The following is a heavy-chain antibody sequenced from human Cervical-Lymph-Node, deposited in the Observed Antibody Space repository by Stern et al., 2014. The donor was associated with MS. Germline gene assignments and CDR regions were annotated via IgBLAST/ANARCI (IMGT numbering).Heavy chain of an antibody. V-gene: IGHV3-74*01. CDR1: GFTVSSYW. CDR2: INSDGSST. Sequence: EGQLVESGGGLVQPGGSLRLSCAASGFTVSSYWMHWVRQGPEKGLEWVSRINSDGSSTSYADSVKGRFTISRDNAKNTLSLQMNSLRAEDTAVYYCVRDTYDMSFLLGWTGGMDVWGQGTTVTVSS. D-gene: IGHD3/OR15-3a*01. J-gene: IGHJ6*02. CDR3: VRDTYDMSFLLGWTGGMDV.